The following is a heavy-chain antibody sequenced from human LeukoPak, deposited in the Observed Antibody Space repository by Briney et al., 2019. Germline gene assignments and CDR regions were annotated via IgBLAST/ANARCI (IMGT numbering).Heavy chain of an antibody. CDR1: GXTXSSYW. J-gene: IGHJ4*02. D-gene: IGHD5-12*01. V-gene: IGHV3-7*01. CDR2: IKQDGSEK. CDR3: ARVVDIVATIWFDY. Sequence: LRLXXXASGXTXSSYWXSWVRQAPGKGLEWVANIKQDGSEKYYVDSVKGRFTISRDNAKNSLYLQMNSLRAEDTAVYYCARVVDIVATIWFDYWGQGTLVTVSS.